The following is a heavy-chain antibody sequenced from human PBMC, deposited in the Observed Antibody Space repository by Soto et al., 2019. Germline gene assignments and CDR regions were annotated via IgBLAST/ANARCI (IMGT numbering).Heavy chain of an antibody. J-gene: IGHJ6*02. CDR2: IYYSGST. Sequence: QVQLQESGPGLVKPSETLSLTCTVSGGSISSYYWSWIRQPPGKGLEWIGYIYYSGSTNYNPSLKSRVTISVDTSKNQFSLKLSSVTAADTAVYYCAADKNDYYYYGMDVWGQGTTVTVSS. V-gene: IGHV4-59*01. CDR1: GGSISSYY. CDR3: AADKNDYYYYGMDV.